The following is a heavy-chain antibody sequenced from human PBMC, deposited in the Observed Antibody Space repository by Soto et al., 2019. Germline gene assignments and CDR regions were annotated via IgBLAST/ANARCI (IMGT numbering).Heavy chain of an antibody. D-gene: IGHD3-10*01. CDR2: INHSGST. CDR1: GGSFSGYY. V-gene: IGHV4-34*01. CDR3: ASGSGSYYTKYYFDY. J-gene: IGHJ4*02. Sequence: SETLSLTCAVYGGSFSGYYWSWIRQPPGKGLEWIGEINHSGSTNYNPSLKSRVTISVDTSKNKFYLKLSSVTAADTAVYYCASGSGSYYTKYYFDYWGQGTLVTVSS.